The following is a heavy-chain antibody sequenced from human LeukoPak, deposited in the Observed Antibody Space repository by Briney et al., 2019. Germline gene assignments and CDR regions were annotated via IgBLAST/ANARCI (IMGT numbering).Heavy chain of an antibody. J-gene: IGHJ6*02. D-gene: IGHD2-15*01. V-gene: IGHV3-30-3*01. CDR3: ARTYHVVVAATEPYYYYGMDV. CDR2: ISYDGSNK. CDR1: GFTFSSYA. Sequence: QPGGSLRLSCAASGFTFSSYAMHWVRQAPGKGLEWVAVISYDGSNKYYADSVKGRFTISRDNSKNTLYLQMNSLRAEDTAVYYCARTYHVVVAATEPYYYYGMDVWGQGTTVTVSS.